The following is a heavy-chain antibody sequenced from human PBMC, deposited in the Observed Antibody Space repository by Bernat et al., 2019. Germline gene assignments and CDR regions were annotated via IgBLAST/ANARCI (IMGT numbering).Heavy chain of an antibody. CDR3: ARRVGYCSGGSCSHDAFDI. Sequence: VQLVESGGGVVQPGRSLRLSCAASGFTFSSYWMHWVRQAPGKGLVWVSRINSDGSSTSYADSVKGRFTISRDNAKNTLYLQMNSLRAEDTAVYYCARRVGYCSGGSCSHDAFDIWGQGTMVTVSS. V-gene: IGHV3-74*02. J-gene: IGHJ3*02. D-gene: IGHD2-15*01. CDR1: GFTFSSYW. CDR2: INSDGSST.